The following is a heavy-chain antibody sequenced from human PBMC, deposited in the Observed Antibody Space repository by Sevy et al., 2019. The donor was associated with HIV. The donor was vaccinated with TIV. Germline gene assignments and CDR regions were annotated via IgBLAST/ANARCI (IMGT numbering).Heavy chain of an antibody. J-gene: IGHJ6*02. CDR2: IYSGGST. Sequence: GGSLRLSCAASEFTVSRNYMSWVRQAPGKGLEWVSVIYSGGSTYYEGSVKGRFTISRDNSPNTVYLQMNSLGAEDTAVYYCAREDIVLGEGNYYGMDVWGQGTTVTVSS. V-gene: IGHV3-53*01. D-gene: IGHD2-15*01. CDR3: AREDIVLGEGNYYGMDV. CDR1: EFTVSRNY.